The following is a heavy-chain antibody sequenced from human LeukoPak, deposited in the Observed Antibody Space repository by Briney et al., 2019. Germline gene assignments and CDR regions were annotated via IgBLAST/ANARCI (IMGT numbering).Heavy chain of an antibody. Sequence: PGGSLRLSCAASGFTFSSYWMSWVRQAPGKGLEWVSSIYSRGSTSYVDSVKGRFTISRDNSKNTLFLQMNSLRVEDTAVYYCARDYYGPWGQGTLVTVSS. V-gene: IGHV3-66*03. D-gene: IGHD3-22*01. CDR2: IYSRGST. CDR1: GFTFSSYW. CDR3: ARDYYGP. J-gene: IGHJ5*02.